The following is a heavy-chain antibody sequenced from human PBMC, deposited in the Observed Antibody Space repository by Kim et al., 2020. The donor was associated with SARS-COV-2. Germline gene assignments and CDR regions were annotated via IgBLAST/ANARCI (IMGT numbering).Heavy chain of an antibody. D-gene: IGHD6-6*01. CDR3: AKTSSSRYWYFDL. Sequence: YADSVKGRFTISRDNSKNTLYLQMNSLRAEDTAVYYCAKTSSSRYWYFDLWGRGTLVTVSS. V-gene: IGHV3-33*06. J-gene: IGHJ2*01.